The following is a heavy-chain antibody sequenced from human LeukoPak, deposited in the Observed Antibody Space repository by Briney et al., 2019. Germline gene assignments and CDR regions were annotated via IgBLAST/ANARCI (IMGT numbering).Heavy chain of an antibody. V-gene: IGHV1-69*06. CDR2: IIPIFGTA. D-gene: IGHD3-10*01. Sequence: GASVKVSCKASGGTFISYAISWVRQAPGQGLEWMGGIIPIFGTANYAQKFQGRVTITADKSTSTAYMELSSLRSEDTAVYYCARQTTMVRGVFDAFDIWGQGTMVTVSS. CDR1: GGTFISYA. CDR3: ARQTTMVRGVFDAFDI. J-gene: IGHJ3*02.